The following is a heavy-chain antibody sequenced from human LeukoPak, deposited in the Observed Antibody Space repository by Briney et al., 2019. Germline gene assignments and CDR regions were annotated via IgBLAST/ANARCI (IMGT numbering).Heavy chain of an antibody. Sequence: ASVKVSCKASGYTSTSYDINWVRQATGQGLEWMGWMNPNSGNTGYAQKFQGRVTMTRNTSISTAYMGLSSLRSEDTAVYYCARERRDSSSTPFDYWGQGTLVTVSS. CDR1: GYTSTSYD. V-gene: IGHV1-8*01. J-gene: IGHJ4*02. D-gene: IGHD6-6*01. CDR2: MNPNSGNT. CDR3: ARERRDSSSTPFDY.